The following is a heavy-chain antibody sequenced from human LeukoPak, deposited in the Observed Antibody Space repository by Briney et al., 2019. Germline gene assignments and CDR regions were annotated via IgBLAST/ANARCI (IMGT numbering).Heavy chain of an antibody. CDR1: AFSFRSYS. D-gene: IGHD3-22*01. CDR2: ISSDSSYI. J-gene: IGHJ4*02. Sequence: PGGSLRLSCAASAFSFRSYSMNWVRQAPGKGLEWVSSISSDSSYIYYADSVKGRFTISRDNAKNSLYLQMNGLRAEDTAVYYCASPRGASGYFDCWGQGTLVTVSS. V-gene: IGHV3-21*01. CDR3: ASPRGASGYFDC.